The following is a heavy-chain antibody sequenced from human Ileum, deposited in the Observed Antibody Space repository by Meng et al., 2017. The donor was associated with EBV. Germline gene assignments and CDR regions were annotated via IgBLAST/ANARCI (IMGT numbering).Heavy chain of an antibody. D-gene: IGHD3-16*01. Sequence: QVPRLAPAPGLVRPSVPVPLICAVSGGSSNTDCWGSCVRQSPGEGLEWIGEIHHSGITNYNASLRSRVDMSIDKSKNQVSFNLRSATAADTAVYYCARGVDYHWGYWGQGSLVTVSS. CDR1: GGSSNTDCW. J-gene: IGHJ4*02. CDR2: IHHSGIT. V-gene: IGHV4-4*02. CDR3: ARGVDYHWGY.